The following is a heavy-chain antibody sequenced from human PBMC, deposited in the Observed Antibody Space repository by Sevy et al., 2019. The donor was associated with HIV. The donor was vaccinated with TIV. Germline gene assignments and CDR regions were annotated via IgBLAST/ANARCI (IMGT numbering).Heavy chain of an antibody. J-gene: IGHJ4*02. CDR3: AKDRVSGTYYTGDFDY. D-gene: IGHD3-10*01. V-gene: IGHV3-23*01. CDR2: ISLSGGDT. CDR1: GFTFSTYA. Sequence: GGSLRLSCAASGFTFSTYAMTWVRQAPGKGLEWVSVISLSGGDTYYANSVKGRFTISRDNSKNTLYLQMNSLTADETAVEYCAKDRVSGTYYTGDFDYWGQGTLVTVSS.